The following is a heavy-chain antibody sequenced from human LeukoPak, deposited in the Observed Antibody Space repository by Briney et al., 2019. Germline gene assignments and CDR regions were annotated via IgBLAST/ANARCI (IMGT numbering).Heavy chain of an antibody. CDR1: DYSLRSGYH. J-gene: IGHJ4*02. V-gene: IGHV4-38-2*02. D-gene: IGHD3-22*01. CDR3: ARDKSGYYYYDSSGYYYFDY. Sequence: PSETLSLTCTVSDYSLRSGYHWGWIPPPPGKGLEWIGRIYHSGSTYYNPSLKSRVTISVDTSKNQFSLKLSSVTAADTAVYYCARDKSGYYYYDSSGYYYFDYWGRGRLVSVSS. CDR2: IYHSGST.